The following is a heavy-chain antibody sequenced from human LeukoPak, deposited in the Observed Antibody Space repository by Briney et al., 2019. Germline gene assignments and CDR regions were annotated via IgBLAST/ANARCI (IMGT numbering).Heavy chain of an antibody. V-gene: IGHV1-18*01. CDR3: ARNWVPSDQIDY. Sequence: ASVKVSCKASGGTFSSYAISWVRQAPGQGLEWMGWISAYNGNTNYAQKLQGRVTMTTDTSTSTAYMELRSLRSDDTAVYYCARNWVPSDQIDYWGQGTLVTVSS. J-gene: IGHJ4*02. D-gene: IGHD7-27*01. CDR2: ISAYNGNT. CDR1: GGTFSSYA.